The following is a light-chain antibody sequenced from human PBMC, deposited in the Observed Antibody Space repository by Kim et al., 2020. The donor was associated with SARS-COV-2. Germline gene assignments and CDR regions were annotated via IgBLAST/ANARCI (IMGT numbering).Light chain of an antibody. Sequence: QSVLTQPPSVSAAPGQKVTIPCSGSSSNIGNNYVSWYQQLPGTAPKLLIYDNNKRPSGIPDRFSGSKSGTSATLGITGRQTGDEADYYCGTWDSSLSAGVFGGGTQLTVL. J-gene: IGLJ2*01. V-gene: IGLV1-51*01. CDR3: GTWDSSLSAGV. CDR1: SSNIGNNY. CDR2: DNN.